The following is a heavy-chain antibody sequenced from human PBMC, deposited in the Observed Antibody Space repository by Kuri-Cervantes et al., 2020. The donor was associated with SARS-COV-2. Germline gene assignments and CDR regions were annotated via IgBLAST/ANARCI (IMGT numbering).Heavy chain of an antibody. CDR2: IYTSGST. V-gene: IGHV4-4*09. Sequence: ESLKISCAASGFTFSDYYMSWIRQPPGKGLEWIGYIYTSGSTNYNPSLKSRVTISVDTSKNQFSLKLSSVTAADTAVYYCARASRMQLWLYDAFDIWGQGTMVTVSS. CDR1: GFTFSDYY. D-gene: IGHD5-18*01. CDR3: ARASRMQLWLYDAFDI. J-gene: IGHJ3*02.